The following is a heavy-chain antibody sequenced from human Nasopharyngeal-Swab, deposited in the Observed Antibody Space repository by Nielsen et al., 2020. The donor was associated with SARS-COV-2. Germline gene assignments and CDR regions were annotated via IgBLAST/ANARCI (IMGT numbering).Heavy chain of an antibody. D-gene: IGHD3-22*01. Sequence: WISQPPGKGLEWIGYIYYSGSTYYNPSLKSRVTISVDTSKNQFSLKLSSVTAADTAVYYCARATMIVVVIGAFDIWGQGTMVTVSS. CDR3: ARATMIVVVIGAFDI. CDR2: IYYSGST. V-gene: IGHV4-31*02. J-gene: IGHJ3*02.